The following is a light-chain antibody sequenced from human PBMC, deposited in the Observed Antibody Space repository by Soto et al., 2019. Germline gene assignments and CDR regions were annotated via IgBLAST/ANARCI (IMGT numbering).Light chain of an antibody. V-gene: IGKV2-28*01. CDR1: QSLLHSNGYNY. CDR3: MQALQTQFT. J-gene: IGKJ3*01. Sequence: EIVMTQSPLSLPVTPGEPASISCRSSQSLLHSNGYNYLDWYLQKPGQSPQLLIYLGSNRASGVPDRFSGSGSCTDFILKISRVEAEYAGLYYCMQALQTQFTCGPGTKVDIK. CDR2: LGS.